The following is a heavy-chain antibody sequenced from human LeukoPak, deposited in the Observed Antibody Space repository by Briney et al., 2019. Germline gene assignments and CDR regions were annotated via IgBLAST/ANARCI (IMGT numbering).Heavy chain of an antibody. Sequence: SSETLSLTCTVSGLSISTYYWSWIRQPPGKGLQYIGYIHYSGSTNYNPSLKSRVTISVDTSKNQFSLKLSSVTAADTAVYYCARYYDSSGYWSTPHFDYWGQGTLVTVSS. CDR1: GLSISTYY. CDR3: ARYYDSSGYWSTPHFDY. J-gene: IGHJ4*02. CDR2: IHYSGST. D-gene: IGHD3-22*01. V-gene: IGHV4-59*01.